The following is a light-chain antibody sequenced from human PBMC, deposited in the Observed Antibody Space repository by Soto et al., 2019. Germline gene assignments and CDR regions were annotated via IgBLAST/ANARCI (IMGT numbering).Light chain of an antibody. CDR3: SSYTSSSTLV. V-gene: IGLV2-14*01. Sequence: QSALTQPASVSGSPGQSITISCTGTSSDIGGYNYVSWYQQHPGKVPKLMLYEVSNRPSGISNRFSGSKSGTTASLTISGLQAEDEADYYCSSYTSSSTLVFGTGTKLTVL. J-gene: IGLJ1*01. CDR1: SSDIGGYNY. CDR2: EVS.